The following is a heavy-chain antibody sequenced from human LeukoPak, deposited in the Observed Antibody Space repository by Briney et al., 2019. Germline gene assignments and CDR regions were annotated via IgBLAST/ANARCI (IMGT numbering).Heavy chain of an antibody. Sequence: EASVKVSCKASGGTFSSYAISWVRQAPGRGLEWMGGIIPIFGTANYAQKFQGRVTITADESTSTAYMELSSLRSEDTAVYYCARSIRDFWSGYFDYWGQGTLVTVSS. D-gene: IGHD3-3*01. CDR1: GGTFSSYA. CDR2: IIPIFGTA. V-gene: IGHV1-69*13. J-gene: IGHJ4*02. CDR3: ARSIRDFWSGYFDY.